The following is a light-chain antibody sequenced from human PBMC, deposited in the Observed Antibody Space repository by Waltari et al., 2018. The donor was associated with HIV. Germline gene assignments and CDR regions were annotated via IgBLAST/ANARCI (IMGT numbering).Light chain of an antibody. CDR3: SSYTSSSTRV. CDR2: AVS. CDR1: SSDVGGYNY. Sequence: QSALTQPASVSGSPGQSITISCTGTSSDVGGYNYVSWYQQHPGKAPKRMIYAVSNRPSGVSNRFSGSKSGNTASLTISGLQAEDEADYYCSSYTSSSTRVFGGGTKLTVL. V-gene: IGLV2-14*01. J-gene: IGLJ2*01.